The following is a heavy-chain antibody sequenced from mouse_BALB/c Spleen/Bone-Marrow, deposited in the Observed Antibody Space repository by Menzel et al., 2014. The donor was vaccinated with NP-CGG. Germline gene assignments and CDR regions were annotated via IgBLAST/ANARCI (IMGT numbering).Heavy chain of an antibody. J-gene: IGHJ4*01. D-gene: IGHD3-2*01. Sequence: QVQLQQSGTELVKPGASVKLSCKASGYTFTSYWIHWVKQRPGQGLEWIGEIHPSNGRTNYSEKFKTKATLTVDKSSTTAHMQLRCLTSEDSAVYYCARGTARAMMDYWGQGTSVTVSS. CDR2: IHPSNGRT. CDR1: GYTFTSYW. CDR3: ARGTARAMMDY. V-gene: IGHV1S81*02.